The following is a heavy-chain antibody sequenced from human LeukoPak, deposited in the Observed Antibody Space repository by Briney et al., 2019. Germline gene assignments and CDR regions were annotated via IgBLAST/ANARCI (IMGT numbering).Heavy chain of an antibody. CDR2: ISAYNGNT. J-gene: IGHJ4*02. V-gene: IGHV1-18*01. D-gene: IGHD4-17*01. CDR1: GYTFTIYG. CDR3: ARDLAQYSYGGTTVTTSPFDY. Sequence: ASVKVSCKASGYTFTIYGSSWVRQAPGQGLEWMGWISAYNGNTNYAQKLQGRVTMTTDTSTSTAYMELRSLRSDDTAVYYCARDLAQYSYGGTTVTTSPFDYWGQGTLVTVSS.